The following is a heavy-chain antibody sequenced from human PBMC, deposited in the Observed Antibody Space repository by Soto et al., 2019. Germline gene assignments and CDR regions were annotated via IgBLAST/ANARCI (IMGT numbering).Heavy chain of an antibody. CDR2: ISASGGTT. V-gene: IGHV3-23*01. D-gene: IGHD3-10*01. Sequence: EVQLLESGGGLVQPGGSLRLSCAASGFTFTTRAMSWVRQAPGKGLQWVSGISASGGTTYDADSVKGRLTISRDNSKNMLYLLMTSLRDDDTAVYYCTTGTQNFDYWGRGTRVTVSS. CDR3: TTGTQNFDY. J-gene: IGHJ4*02. CDR1: GFTFTTRA.